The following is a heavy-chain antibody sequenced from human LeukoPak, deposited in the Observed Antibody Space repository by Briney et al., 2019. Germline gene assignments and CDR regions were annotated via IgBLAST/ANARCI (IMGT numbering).Heavy chain of an antibody. V-gene: IGHV1-18*01. CDR1: VYTFTNFG. CDR3: ARDDSAD. Sequence: SVKVSCKASVYTFTNFGISWVRQAPGQGLEWMGWIIGYNDNPNYAQKLQGRVTLTTDTSTSTAYMELRSLRYDDTAVYYCARDDSADWGQGTLVTVSS. J-gene: IGHJ4*02. D-gene: IGHD2-21*01. CDR2: IIGYNDNP.